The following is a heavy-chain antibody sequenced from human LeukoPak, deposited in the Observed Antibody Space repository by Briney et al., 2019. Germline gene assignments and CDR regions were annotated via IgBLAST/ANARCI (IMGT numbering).Heavy chain of an antibody. V-gene: IGHV4-31*03. D-gene: IGHD3-3*01. CDR3: ARATFGVVIRENWFDP. CDR2: IYYSGST. CDR1: GGSISSGGYY. Sequence: MASETLSLTCTVSGGSISSGGYYWSWIRQHPGKGLEWIGYIYYSGSTYYIPSLKSRVTISVDTSKNQFSLKLSSVTAADTAVYYCARATFGVVIRENWFDPWGQGTLVTVSS. J-gene: IGHJ5*02.